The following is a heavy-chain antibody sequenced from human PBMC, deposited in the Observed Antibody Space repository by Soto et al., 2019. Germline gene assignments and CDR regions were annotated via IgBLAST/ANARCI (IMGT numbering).Heavy chain of an antibody. CDR3: ARDLLYCSSTSCSAPHNWFDP. D-gene: IGHD2-2*01. J-gene: IGHJ5*02. V-gene: IGHV4-59*01. CDR2: IYYSGST. Sequence: SSETLSLTCTVSGGSISSYYWSWIRQPPGKGLEWIGYIYYSGSTNYNPSLKSRVTISVDTSKNQFSLKLSSVTAADTAVYYCARDLLYCSSTSCSAPHNWFDPWGQGTLVTVSS. CDR1: GGSISSYY.